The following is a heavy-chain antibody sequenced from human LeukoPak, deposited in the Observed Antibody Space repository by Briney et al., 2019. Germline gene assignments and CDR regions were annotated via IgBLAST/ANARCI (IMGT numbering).Heavy chain of an antibody. Sequence: SGGSLRLSCAASGFTFSSYAMSWVRQAPGKGLEWVSAISGSGGSTYYADSVKGRFTISRDNSKNTLYLQMNSLRAEDTAVYYCAKVNTYGSHYYFDYWGQGTLVTVSS. CDR3: AKVNTYGSHYYFDY. CDR2: ISGSGGST. D-gene: IGHD3-10*01. J-gene: IGHJ4*02. V-gene: IGHV3-23*01. CDR1: GFTFSSYA.